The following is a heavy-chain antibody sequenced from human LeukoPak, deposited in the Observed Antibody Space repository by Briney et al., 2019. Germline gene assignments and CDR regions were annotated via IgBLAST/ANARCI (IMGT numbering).Heavy chain of an antibody. D-gene: IGHD3-16*01. CDR3: ARDLRGGYFDY. J-gene: IGHJ4*02. Sequence: GASVKVSCKASGGTFSSYAISWARQAPGQGLEWMGGIIPIFGTANYAQKFQGRVTITTDESTSTAYMELSSLRSEDTAVYYCARDLRGGYFDYWGQGTLVTVSS. CDR2: IIPIFGTA. V-gene: IGHV1-69*05. CDR1: GGTFSSYA.